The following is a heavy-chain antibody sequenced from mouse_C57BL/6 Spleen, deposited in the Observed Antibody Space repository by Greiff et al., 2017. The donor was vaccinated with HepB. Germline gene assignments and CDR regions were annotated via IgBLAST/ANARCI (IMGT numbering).Heavy chain of an antibody. Sequence: QVQLQQPGAELVMPGASVKLSCKASGYTFTSYWMHWVKQRPGQGLEWIGEIDPSDSYTNYNQKFKGKSTLTVDKSSSTAYMQLSSLTTEDSAVYYCSKVHYDYAMDYWGQGTSVTVSS. CDR1: GYTFTSYW. CDR3: SKVHYDYAMDY. V-gene: IGHV1-69*01. J-gene: IGHJ4*01. D-gene: IGHD1-2*01. CDR2: IDPSDSYT.